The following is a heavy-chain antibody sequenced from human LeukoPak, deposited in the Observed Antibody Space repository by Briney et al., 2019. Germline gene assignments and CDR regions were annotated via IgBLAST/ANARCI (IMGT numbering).Heavy chain of an antibody. J-gene: IGHJ6*02. D-gene: IGHD3-10*01. V-gene: IGHV3-23*01. CDR2: ISGSGGST. CDR3: AKALVRGVIIQSYYYYYGMDV. Sequence: PGGSLRLSCAASGFTFSSYAMSWVRQAPGKGLEWVSAISGSGGSTYYADSVKGRFTISRDNSKNTLYLQMNSLRAEDTAVHYCAKALVRGVIIQSYYYYYGMDVWGQGTTVTVSS. CDR1: GFTFSSYA.